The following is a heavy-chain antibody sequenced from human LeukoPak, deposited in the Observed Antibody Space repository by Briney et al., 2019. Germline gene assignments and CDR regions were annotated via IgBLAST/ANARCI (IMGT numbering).Heavy chain of an antibody. CDR1: GYTLTELS. CDR3: ATINRGWAGRSGYYIRWFDP. Sequence: ASVRVSCKGSGYTLTELSMHWVRQAPGKGLEWMGGFDPEDGETIYAQKFQGRVTMTEDTSTDTAYMELSSLRSEDTAVYYCATINRGWAGRSGYYIRWFDPWGQGTLVTVSS. J-gene: IGHJ5*02. CDR2: FDPEDGET. D-gene: IGHD3-3*01. V-gene: IGHV1-24*01.